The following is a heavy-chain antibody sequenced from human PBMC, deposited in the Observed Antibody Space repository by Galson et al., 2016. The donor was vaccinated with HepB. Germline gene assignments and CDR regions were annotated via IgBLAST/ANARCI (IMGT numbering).Heavy chain of an antibody. Sequence: SETLSLTCAVSGYSISNGYNWGWIRQPPGKGLEWIGSLHRSGNTFYNPSFRSRVTISLDMSENQVSLNLRSVTASDTAVYYCAREKWGLTVPDCWGQGTLVTVSS. CDR1: GYSISNGYN. J-gene: IGHJ4*02. V-gene: IGHV4-38-2*02. CDR3: AREKWGLTVPDC. D-gene: IGHD1-26*01. CDR2: LHRSGNT.